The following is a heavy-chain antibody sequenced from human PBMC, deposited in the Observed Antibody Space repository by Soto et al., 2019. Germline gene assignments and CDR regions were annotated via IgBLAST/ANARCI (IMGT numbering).Heavy chain of an antibody. Sequence: EVQLLESGGGLVQPGGSLRLSCAASGFTFSSYAMSWVRQAPGKGLEWVSAISGSGGSTYYADSVKGRFTISRDNSKNTLYLQMNSLRAEDTAVYYCAKDTGSSGWFNSNYYYYYGMDVWGQGTTVTVSS. J-gene: IGHJ6*02. V-gene: IGHV3-23*01. CDR3: AKDTGSSGWFNSNYYYYYGMDV. CDR2: ISGSGGST. CDR1: GFTFSSYA. D-gene: IGHD6-19*01.